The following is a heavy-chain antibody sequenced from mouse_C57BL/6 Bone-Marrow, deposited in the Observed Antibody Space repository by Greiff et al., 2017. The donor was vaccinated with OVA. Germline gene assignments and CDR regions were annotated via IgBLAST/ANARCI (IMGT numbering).Heavy chain of an antibody. CDR2: ISSGGSYT. D-gene: IGHD2-3*01. CDR1: GFTFSSYG. J-gene: IGHJ3*01. V-gene: IGHV5-6*01. Sequence: EVKLVESGGDLVKPGGSLKLSCAASGFTFSSYGMSWVRQTPDKRLEWVATISSGGSYTYYPDSVKGRFTLSRDNAKNTQYLQMSSLKSEATAMYDFARSYDGYSWVDYWGQGTLVTVSA. CDR3: ARSYDGYSWVDY.